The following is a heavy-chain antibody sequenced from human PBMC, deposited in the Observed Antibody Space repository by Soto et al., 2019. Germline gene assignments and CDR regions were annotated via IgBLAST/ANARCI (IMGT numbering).Heavy chain of an antibody. J-gene: IGHJ4*02. CDR1: GGSISSGGYY. Sequence: QVQLQESGPGLVRPSQTLSLTCTVSGGSISSGGYYWSWIRQHPGKGLEWIGYIYYSGSTYYNPSLKRRVTMSVDTSKNQFSLNLSSVTAADTAVYYCARDAPDVGYCFDYWGQGTLVTVSS. CDR2: IYYSGST. V-gene: IGHV4-31*03. D-gene: IGHD3-22*01. CDR3: ARDAPDVGYCFDY.